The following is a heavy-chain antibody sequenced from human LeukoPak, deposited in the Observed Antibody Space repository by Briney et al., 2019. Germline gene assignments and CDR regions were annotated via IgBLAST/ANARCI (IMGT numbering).Heavy chain of an antibody. CDR1: GVSISSYY. V-gene: IGHV4-59*12. Sequence: SESLSLTCAASGVSISSYYRRWIRQPPGTGLEWIGYIYYSGSTNYNPSLKSRVSISVDTSKNQFSLKLSSVTAADTAVYYCARVAGSGSPFDYWGQGTLVTVSS. J-gene: IGHJ4*02. D-gene: IGHD3-10*01. CDR2: IYYSGST. CDR3: ARVAGSGSPFDY.